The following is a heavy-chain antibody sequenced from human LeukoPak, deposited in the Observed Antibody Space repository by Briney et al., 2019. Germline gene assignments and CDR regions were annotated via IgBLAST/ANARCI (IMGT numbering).Heavy chain of an antibody. CDR3: AIFAMAGFVWFDY. CDR1: GFIFSSYW. Sequence: PGGSLRLSCAVCGFIFSSYWMSWVRQAPGKGLEWVANIKQDGSEKYYVDSVKGRCTISRDNAKNSLYLQTNSPRAEDTAVYYCAIFAMAGFVWFDYLVQGTLVTVSS. J-gene: IGHJ4*02. CDR2: IKQDGSEK. D-gene: IGHD6-19*01. V-gene: IGHV3-7*01.